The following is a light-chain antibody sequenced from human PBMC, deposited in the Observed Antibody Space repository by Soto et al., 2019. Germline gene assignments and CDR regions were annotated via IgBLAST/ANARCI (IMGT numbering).Light chain of an antibody. CDR1: NIRSKS. Sequence: SYELAQPPSVSVAPGQTARITCGGHNIRSKSVHWYQQRPGQAPVQVAYDDGDRPSWIPERFSGSNSGNTATLTISRVEAGDEADYYCQVWDSNSDHVVFGGGTKLTVL. V-gene: IGLV3-21*02. CDR3: QVWDSNSDHVV. J-gene: IGLJ2*01. CDR2: DDG.